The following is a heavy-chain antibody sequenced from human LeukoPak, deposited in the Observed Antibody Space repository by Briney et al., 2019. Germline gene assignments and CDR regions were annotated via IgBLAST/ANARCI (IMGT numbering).Heavy chain of an antibody. V-gene: IGHV7-4-1*02. CDR2: INTNTGNP. CDR3: ARDSRQAVAGEPDY. Sequence: GASLKVSCKASGYTFTSYAMNWVRQAPGQGLEWMGWINTNTGNPTYAQGFTGRFVFSLDTSVSTAYLQISSLKAEDTAVYYCARDSRQAVAGEPDYWGQGTLVTVSS. CDR1: GYTFTSYA. J-gene: IGHJ4*02. D-gene: IGHD6-19*01.